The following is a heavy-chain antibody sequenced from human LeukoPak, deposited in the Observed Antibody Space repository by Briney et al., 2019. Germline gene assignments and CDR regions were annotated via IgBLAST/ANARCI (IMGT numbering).Heavy chain of an antibody. J-gene: IGHJ4*02. V-gene: IGHV4-38-2*02. CDR2: IYHSGST. Sequence: PSETLSLTCTVSGYSIISDYFWGWIRQPPGKGLEWIGTIYHSGSTYYSPSLKSRVTVSVDTSKNEFSLKLSSVTAADTAVYFCARGIVGSRDFYFRYYFDYWGQGTLVTVSS. CDR3: ARGIVGSRDFYFRYYFDY. CDR1: GYSIISDYF. D-gene: IGHD3/OR15-3a*01.